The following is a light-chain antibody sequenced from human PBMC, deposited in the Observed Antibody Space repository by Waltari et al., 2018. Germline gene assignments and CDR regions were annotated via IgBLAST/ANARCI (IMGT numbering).Light chain of an antibody. Sequence: DIQMTQSPFSLSASVGDRVTITCQESQDISNYLNWYQQKPGKAPKLLIYDASNLETGVPSRVSGSGSGTDFTFTISSLQPEDIATYYCQQYDNLPLTFGGGTKVEIK. CDR2: DAS. CDR3: QQYDNLPLT. J-gene: IGKJ4*01. CDR1: QDISNY. V-gene: IGKV1-33*01.